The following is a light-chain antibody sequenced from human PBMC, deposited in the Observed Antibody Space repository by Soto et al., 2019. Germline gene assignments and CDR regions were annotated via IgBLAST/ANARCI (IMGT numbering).Light chain of an antibody. CDR3: SSYTSSSTYV. CDR1: SSDVGGYNY. V-gene: IGLV2-14*01. J-gene: IGLJ1*01. Sequence: QSVLTQPASVSGSPGQSMTISCTGTSSDVGGYNYVSWYQQHPGKAPKLMIYEVSNRPSGVSNRFSGSKSGNTASLTNSGLQAEYEADYYCSSYTSSSTYVFGTGTKVTVL. CDR2: EVS.